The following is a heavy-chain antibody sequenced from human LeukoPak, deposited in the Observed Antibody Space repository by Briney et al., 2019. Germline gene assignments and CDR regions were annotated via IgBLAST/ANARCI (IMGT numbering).Heavy chain of an antibody. D-gene: IGHD1-14*01. J-gene: IGHJ6*03. Sequence: SGTLSLTCTVSGGSISSGGYYWSWIRQPPGKGLEWIGYIYHSGSTYYNPSLKSRVTISVDRSKNQFSLKLSSVTAADTAVYYCARAEYYYYYMDVWGKGTTVTVSS. CDR2: IYHSGST. CDR3: ARAEYYYYYMDV. V-gene: IGHV4-30-2*01. CDR1: GGSISSGGYY.